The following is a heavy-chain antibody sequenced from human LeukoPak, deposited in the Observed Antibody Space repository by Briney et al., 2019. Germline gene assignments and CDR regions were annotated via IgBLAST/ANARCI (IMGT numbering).Heavy chain of an antibody. V-gene: IGHV1-2*02. J-gene: IGHJ4*02. CDR3: ARGGGLDFWSGYPIDY. Sequence: GASVKVSCKASGYTFTGYYMHWVRQAPGQGLEWMGWINPNSGGTNYAQKFQGRVTMTRDTSISTAYMELSRLRSDDTAVYYCARGGGLDFWSGYPIDYWGQGTLVTVSS. CDR1: GYTFTGYY. CDR2: INPNSGGT. D-gene: IGHD3-3*01.